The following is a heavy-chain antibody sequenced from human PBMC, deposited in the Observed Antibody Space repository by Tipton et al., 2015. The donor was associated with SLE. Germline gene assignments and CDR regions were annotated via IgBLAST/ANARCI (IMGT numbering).Heavy chain of an antibody. CDR2: VHHIGGT. J-gene: IGHJ3*01. Sequence: TLSLTCTVSGGSISSSSDYWGWIRRPPGKGLEGIGTVHHIGGTKYSPSLKSRVTISIDTSKKQFSLKLISVTAADTAVYYCARHFGWSFDVWGQGTMVTVSS. D-gene: IGHD2-15*01. CDR1: GGSISSSSDY. V-gene: IGHV4-39*01. CDR3: ARHFGWSFDV.